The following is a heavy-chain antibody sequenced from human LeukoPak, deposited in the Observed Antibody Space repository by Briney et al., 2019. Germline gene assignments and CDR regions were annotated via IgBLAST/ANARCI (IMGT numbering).Heavy chain of an antibody. CDR3: ARLKVGVIDY. D-gene: IGHD3-10*01. Sequence: SETLSLTCTVSGGSISSGDYYWSWIRQPPGKGLEWIGYIYYSGSTYYNPSLKSRVTISVDTSKNQFSLQLSSVTAADTAVYYCARLKVGVIDYWGQGTLVTVSS. J-gene: IGHJ4*02. V-gene: IGHV4-30-4*01. CDR1: GGSISSGDYY. CDR2: IYYSGST.